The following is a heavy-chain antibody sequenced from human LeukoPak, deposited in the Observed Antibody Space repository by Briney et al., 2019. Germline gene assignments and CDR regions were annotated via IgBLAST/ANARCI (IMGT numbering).Heavy chain of an antibody. D-gene: IGHD1-26*01. CDR1: GFTFRNEE. Sequence: GGSLRPSCVVSGFTFRNEEMNWVRQASGKGLEWIAYISNTGSPIHYRDSVKGRFTISRDNAQSSLFLQMNSLRPDDTAIYYCARGGNYAPFDYWGQGALVAVSS. CDR2: ISNTGSPI. V-gene: IGHV3-48*03. J-gene: IGHJ4*02. CDR3: ARGGNYAPFDY.